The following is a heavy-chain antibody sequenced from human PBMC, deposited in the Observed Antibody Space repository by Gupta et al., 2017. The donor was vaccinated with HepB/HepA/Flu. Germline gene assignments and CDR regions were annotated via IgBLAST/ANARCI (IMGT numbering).Heavy chain of an antibody. CDR1: GGAISRSSYY. Sequence: QLQLQESGPGLVKPSETLSLPCTVSGGAISRSSYYGGGIRQPPGNGLEWIGGVSYSGSNYYNPSLKRRVTISVDTSKNQFSLKLSSVTAADTAVYYCARINHVVSDGDGFDPWGQGTLVTVSS. J-gene: IGHJ5*02. D-gene: IGHD7-27*01. CDR2: VSYSGSN. CDR3: ARINHVVSDGDGFDP. V-gene: IGHV4-39*01.